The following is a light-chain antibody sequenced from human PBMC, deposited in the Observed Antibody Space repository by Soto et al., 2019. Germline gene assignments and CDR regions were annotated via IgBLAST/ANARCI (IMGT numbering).Light chain of an antibody. CDR1: SSDVGGSNF. J-gene: IGLJ3*02. V-gene: IGLV2-8*01. CDR3: SSYAGSNAGTNTVV. Sequence: QSSLTQPPSASGSPGQSVTISCTGTSSDVGGSNFVSWYQQYPGKAPKLMIYEVSKRPSGVPDRFSGAKSGNTASLTGSGLQAEDEADYYCSSYAGSNAGTNTVVFGGGTKLTVL. CDR2: EVS.